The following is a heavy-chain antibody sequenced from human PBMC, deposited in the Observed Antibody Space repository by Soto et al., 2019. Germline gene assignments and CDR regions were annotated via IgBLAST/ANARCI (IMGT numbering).Heavy chain of an antibody. CDR2: IYYSWST. CDR1: GGSISGGGYY. Sequence: QVQLQESGPGLVKPSQTLSLTCTVSGGSISGGGYYWSWIRQHPGKGLEWIGYIYYSWSTYYNPALKSRVTISVDTSKNQFSLKLSSVTAADTAVYYCARGGIAAAAPPDYWGQGTLVTVSS. D-gene: IGHD6-13*01. V-gene: IGHV4-31*03. J-gene: IGHJ4*02. CDR3: ARGGIAAAAPPDY.